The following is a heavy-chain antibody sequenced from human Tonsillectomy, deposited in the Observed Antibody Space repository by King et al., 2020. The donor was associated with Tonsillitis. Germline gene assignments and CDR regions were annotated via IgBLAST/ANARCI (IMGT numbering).Heavy chain of an antibody. Sequence: VTLKESGPTLVKPTQTLTLTCTFSGFSLSTNGVGVGWIRQPPGKALEWLSLLHWDDDKRYSPSLKSRLTIPKETSKNPVVLTVTNMDPVDTATYYCAHREATGIFDYWGQGTLVTVSS. J-gene: IGHJ4*02. D-gene: IGHD1-14*01. V-gene: IGHV2-5*02. CDR2: LHWDDDK. CDR3: AHREATGIFDY. CDR1: GFSLSTNGVG.